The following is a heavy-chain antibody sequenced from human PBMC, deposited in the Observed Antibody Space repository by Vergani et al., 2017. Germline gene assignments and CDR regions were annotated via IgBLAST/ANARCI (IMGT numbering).Heavy chain of an antibody. CDR2: INPNSGGT. Sequence: QVQLVQSGAEVKKPGASVKVSCKASGYTFTDYFMHWVRQAPGQGLEWMGWINPNSGGTKYAQKFQGSVTMTRDTSISTAYMELSNLRSDDTAVYYCARVGTSSNRDYFDYWGQGTLVTVSS. CDR1: GYTFTDYF. D-gene: IGHD2-2*01. CDR3: ARVGTSSNRDYFDY. V-gene: IGHV1-2*02. J-gene: IGHJ4*02.